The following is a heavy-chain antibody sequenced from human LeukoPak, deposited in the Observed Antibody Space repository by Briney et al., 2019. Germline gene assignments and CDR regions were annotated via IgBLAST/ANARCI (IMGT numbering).Heavy chain of an antibody. J-gene: IGHJ4*01. CDR3: ANGNSNSPKDY. CDR1: GITFSDYA. CDR2: ISDSGVDT. Sequence: GGSLRLSCAASGITFSDYAMSWLRQAPGRGLEWVSAISDSGVDTYYADSVKGRFTMSRDNSKSTLYLQMNRLRAEDTAVYYCANGNSNSPKDYWGHGTLVTVSS. V-gene: IGHV3-23*01. D-gene: IGHD2-2*01.